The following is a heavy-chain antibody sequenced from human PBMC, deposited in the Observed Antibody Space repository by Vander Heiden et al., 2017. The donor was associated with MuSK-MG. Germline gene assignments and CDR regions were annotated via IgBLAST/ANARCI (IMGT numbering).Heavy chain of an antibody. CDR3: ARVVTMVRGVIRYYYYMDV. V-gene: IGHV1-69*01. CDR1: GGTFSSYA. J-gene: IGHJ6*03. D-gene: IGHD3-10*01. CDR2: IIPIFGTA. Sequence: QVQLVQSGAEVKKPGSSVKVSCKASGGTFSSYAISWVRQAPGQGLEWMGGIIPIFGTANYAQKFQGRVTITADESTSTAYIELSSLRSEDTAVYYCARVVTMVRGVIRYYYYMDVWGKGTTVTVSS.